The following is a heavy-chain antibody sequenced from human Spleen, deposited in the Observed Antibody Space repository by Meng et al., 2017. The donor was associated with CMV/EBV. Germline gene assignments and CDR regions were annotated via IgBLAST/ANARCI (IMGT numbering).Heavy chain of an antibody. CDR3: ARKGGQLDDDFYYHGMDV. Sequence: ASGKVSCKASGYTFTSHYIHWVRQAPGQGLEWMGIINPGGGATTYAQKFQGRVTMTRDTSTGTVYMELSSLRSEDTAVYYCARKGGQLDDDFYYHGMDVWGQGTTVTVS. J-gene: IGHJ6*02. D-gene: IGHD6-6*01. CDR1: GYTFTSHY. V-gene: IGHV1-46*01. CDR2: INPGGGAT.